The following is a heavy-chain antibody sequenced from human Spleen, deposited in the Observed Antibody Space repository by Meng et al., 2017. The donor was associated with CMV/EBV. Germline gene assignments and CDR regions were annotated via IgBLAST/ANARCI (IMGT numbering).Heavy chain of an antibody. Sequence: GESLKISCAASGFTFRSHALTRVRQAPGKGLEWVSTITPGVRTHYADSVKGRFTISRDISKDLLYLEMHSLRAEDTAVYYCAKDHVAVTGIGPLFDSWGQGTLVTVSS. CDR3: AKDHVAVTGIGPLFDS. CDR2: ITPGVRT. D-gene: IGHD6-19*01. CDR1: GFTFRSHA. J-gene: IGHJ4*02. V-gene: IGHV3-23*01.